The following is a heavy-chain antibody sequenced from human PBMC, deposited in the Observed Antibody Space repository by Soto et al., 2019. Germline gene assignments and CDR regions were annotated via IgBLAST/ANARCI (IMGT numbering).Heavy chain of an antibody. Sequence: SETLSLTCTVSGGSVSSGSYYWSWIRQPPGKGLEWIGYIYYSGSTNYNPSLKSRVTISVDTSKNQFSLKLSSVTAADTAVYYCARISGSYSGFDYWGQGTLVTVSS. CDR2: IYYSGST. V-gene: IGHV4-61*01. CDR1: GGSVSSGSYY. CDR3: ARISGSYSGFDY. J-gene: IGHJ4*02. D-gene: IGHD1-26*01.